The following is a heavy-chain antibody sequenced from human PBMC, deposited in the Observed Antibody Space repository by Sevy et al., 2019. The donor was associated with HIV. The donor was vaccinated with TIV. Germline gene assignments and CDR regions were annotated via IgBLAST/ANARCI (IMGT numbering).Heavy chain of an antibody. J-gene: IGHJ6*02. CDR2: VYTSGST. CDR1: GGSISSGNYY. CDR3: ARERRGSDYGMDV. V-gene: IGHV4-61*02. D-gene: IGHD3-16*01. Sequence: SETQSLTCIVSGGSISSGNYYWSWIRQPAGKGLEWVGRVYTSGSTNYSPSLKSRVTMSVDTSKNQFSLKLSSVTAADTAVYYCARERRGSDYGMDVWGQGTTVTVSS.